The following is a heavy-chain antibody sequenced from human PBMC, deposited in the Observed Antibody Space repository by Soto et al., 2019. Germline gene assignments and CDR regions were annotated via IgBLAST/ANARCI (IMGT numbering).Heavy chain of an antibody. Sequence: QVQLRESGPGMVRPSGTLSLTCAVSGTSISSTFWWTWVRQPPGKGLEWIGEIYHSGSTKYNPSLKSRVTTSVDKSNNQFSLELRAVTAADTAVYYCATLPPRIVVVKTEIPTWGQGTLVTVSS. D-gene: IGHD2-15*01. V-gene: IGHV4-4*02. CDR1: GTSISSTFW. J-gene: IGHJ5*02. CDR3: ATLPPRIVVVKTEIPT. CDR2: IYHSGST.